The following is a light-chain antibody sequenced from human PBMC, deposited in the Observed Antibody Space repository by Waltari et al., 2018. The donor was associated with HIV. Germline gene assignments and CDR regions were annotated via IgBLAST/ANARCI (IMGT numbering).Light chain of an antibody. CDR3: ATRDGSLKV. CDR1: SSNIGSNY. Sequence: QSVLTQPPSASGTPGQGVTISCVGDSSNIGSNYVYWYQQLPGTAPKVLIYRNNQRPAGVPDRFSGSKSGASASLTISGLRSAEEAVYFCATRDGSLKVFGGGTKLTVL. CDR2: RNN. V-gene: IGLV1-47*01. J-gene: IGLJ3*02.